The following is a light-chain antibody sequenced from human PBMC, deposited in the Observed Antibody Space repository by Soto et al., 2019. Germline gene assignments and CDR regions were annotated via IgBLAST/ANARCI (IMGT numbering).Light chain of an antibody. V-gene: IGLV4-69*01. CDR3: KTWDTVNSMV. Sequence: QSVLTQSPSASASLGASVKLTCTLSSGHSNYAIAWHQQQPEKGPRYLMKLNNDGSHSKADGIPDRFSGSSSGAERYLTILSLQSEDESDFYCKTWDTVNSMVFGGGTNLTVL. CDR1: SGHSNYA. J-gene: IGLJ2*01. CDR2: LNNDGSH.